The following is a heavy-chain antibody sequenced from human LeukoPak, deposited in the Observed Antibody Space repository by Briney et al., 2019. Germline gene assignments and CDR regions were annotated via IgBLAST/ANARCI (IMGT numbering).Heavy chain of an antibody. Sequence: GGSLRLSCAASGFTFSSYAMSWVRQAPGKGLEWVSAISGSGGSTYYADSVKGRFTISRDNSKNTLYLQMNSLRAEDTAVYYCAKGGIVVVTAITFWDYWGQGTLVTVSS. D-gene: IGHD2-21*02. CDR3: AKGGIVVVTAITFWDY. V-gene: IGHV3-23*01. CDR2: ISGSGGST. J-gene: IGHJ4*02. CDR1: GFTFSSYA.